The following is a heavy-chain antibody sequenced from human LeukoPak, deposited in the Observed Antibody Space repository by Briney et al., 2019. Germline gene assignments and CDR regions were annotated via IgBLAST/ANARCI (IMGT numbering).Heavy chain of an antibody. Sequence: GGSLRLSCAASGFIFRSYGMHWVRQAPGKGLEWVAFTRYDGSKKYYADSVKGRYTISRDNSKNTLYLQMNSLRAEDTAVYYCAKDFLGYCSSISCHIPDYWGQGTLVTVSS. CDR3: AKDFLGYCSSISCHIPDY. D-gene: IGHD2-2*02. J-gene: IGHJ4*02. V-gene: IGHV3-30*02. CDR2: TRYDGSKK. CDR1: GFIFRSYG.